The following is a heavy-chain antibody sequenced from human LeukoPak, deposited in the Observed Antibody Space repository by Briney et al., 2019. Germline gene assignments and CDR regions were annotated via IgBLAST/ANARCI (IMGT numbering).Heavy chain of an antibody. D-gene: IGHD2-15*01. Sequence: GGSLRLSCAASGFTFSSYEMNWVRQAPGKGLEWVSYISSSGSTIYYADSVKGRFTISRDNAKNSLYLQMNSLRAEDTAVYYCARAGEGGYCSGGSCYNFDYWGQGTLVTVSS. CDR1: GFTFSSYE. CDR2: ISSSGSTI. CDR3: ARAGEGGYCSGGSCYNFDY. J-gene: IGHJ4*02. V-gene: IGHV3-48*03.